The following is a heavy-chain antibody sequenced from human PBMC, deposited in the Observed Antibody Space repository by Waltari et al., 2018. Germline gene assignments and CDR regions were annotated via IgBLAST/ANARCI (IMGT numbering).Heavy chain of an antibody. D-gene: IGHD3-16*01. V-gene: IGHV3-7*01. Sequence: EEQLVESGGGLVQPGGSLRLSCAASGLPFSSDWMCWVRQAPGKGLEWVANIKQDASEKHYVDSLKGRITVSRDNAKNSLYLDMDSLRAEDTAVYYCARRRLWGFDLWGQGTLVTVSS. CDR1: GLPFSSDW. CDR3: ARRRLWGFDL. J-gene: IGHJ4*02. CDR2: IKQDASEK.